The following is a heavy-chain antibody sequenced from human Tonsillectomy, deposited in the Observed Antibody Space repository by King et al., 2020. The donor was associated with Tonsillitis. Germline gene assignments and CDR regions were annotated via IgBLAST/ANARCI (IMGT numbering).Heavy chain of an antibody. D-gene: IGHD1-26*01. CDR1: GFTFSTYE. CDR3: AGVPLFGGGSYFDY. J-gene: IGHJ4*02. CDR2: ITGSASTI. Sequence: VQLVESGGGLVQPGGSLRLSCAASGFTFSTYEMNWVRQAPGKGLEWVSYITGSASTIYYADSVKGRFTISRDNAKNSLYLQMSSLRAEDTAVYYCAGVPLFGGGSYFDYWGLGTLVTVSS. V-gene: IGHV3-48*03.